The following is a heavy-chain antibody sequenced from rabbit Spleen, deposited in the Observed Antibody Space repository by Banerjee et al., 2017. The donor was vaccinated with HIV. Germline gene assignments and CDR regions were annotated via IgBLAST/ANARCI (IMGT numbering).Heavy chain of an antibody. D-gene: IGHD8-1*01. CDR3: ARDASTSFSTYGMDL. CDR1: GFSFSSGYD. CDR2: IYTGTGKN. V-gene: IGHV1S45*01. J-gene: IGHJ6*01. Sequence: QEQLVESGGGLVKPEGSLKLSCTASGFSFSSGYDMSWVRQAPGKGLEWIGFIYTGTGKNYYASWAKGRFTCSKTSSTTVTLQMTSLTAADTATYFCARDASTSFSTYGMDLWGQGTLVTVS.